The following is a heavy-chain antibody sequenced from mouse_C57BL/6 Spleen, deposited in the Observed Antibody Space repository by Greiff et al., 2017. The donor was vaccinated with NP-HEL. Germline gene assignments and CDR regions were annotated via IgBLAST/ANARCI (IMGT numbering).Heavy chain of an antibody. V-gene: IGHV1-52*01. J-gene: IGHJ2*01. CDR3: AKGYFDY. D-gene: IGHD1-3*01. Sequence: KQRPIQGLEWIGNIDPSDSETHYNQKFKDKATLTVDKSSSTAYMQLSSLTSEDSAVYYCAKGYFDYWGQGTTLTVSS. CDR2: IDPSDSET.